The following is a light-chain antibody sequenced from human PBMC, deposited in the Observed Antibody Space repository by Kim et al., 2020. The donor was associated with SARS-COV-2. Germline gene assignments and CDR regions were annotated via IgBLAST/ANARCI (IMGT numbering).Light chain of an antibody. Sequence: PGERATLSCRASQSVSSSDLAWYQQKPGQAPRLLIYGASSRATGIPDRFSGSGSGTDFTLTISRLEPEDVAVYYCQQYGSSPPYTFGQGTKLEIK. CDR3: QQYGSSPPYT. CDR2: GAS. CDR1: QSVSSSD. V-gene: IGKV3-20*01. J-gene: IGKJ2*01.